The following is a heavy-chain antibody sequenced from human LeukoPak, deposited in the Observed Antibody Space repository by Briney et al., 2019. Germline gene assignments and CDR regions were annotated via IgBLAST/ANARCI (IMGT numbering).Heavy chain of an antibody. D-gene: IGHD2-15*01. V-gene: IGHV1-18*01. CDR2: ISAYNGNT. CDR3: ARDLLAQDAFDI. Sequence: ASVKVSCKASGYTFTSYGIRWVRQAPGQGLEWMGWISAYNGNTNYAQKLQGRVTMTTDTSTSTAYMELRSLRSDDTAAYYCARDLLAQDAFDIWGQGTMVTVPS. J-gene: IGHJ3*02. CDR1: GYTFTSYG.